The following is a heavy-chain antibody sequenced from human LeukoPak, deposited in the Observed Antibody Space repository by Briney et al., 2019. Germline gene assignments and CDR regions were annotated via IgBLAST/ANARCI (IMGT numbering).Heavy chain of an antibody. D-gene: IGHD3-10*01. J-gene: IGHJ6*03. V-gene: IGHV4-38-2*01. CDR2: IYHSGST. CDR1: GYSISSGYY. CDR3: ARNYGSGSYGYYYYYMDV. Sequence: SETLSLTCAVSGYSISSGYYWGWIRQPPGKRLEWIGSIYHSGSTYYNPSLKSRVTISVDTSKNQFSLKLSSVTAADTAVYYCARNYGSGSYGYYYYYMDVWGKGTTVTVSS.